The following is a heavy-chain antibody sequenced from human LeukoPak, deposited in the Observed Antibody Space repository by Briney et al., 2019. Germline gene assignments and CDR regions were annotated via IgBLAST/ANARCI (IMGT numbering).Heavy chain of an antibody. D-gene: IGHD6-6*01. Sequence: SETLSLTCTVSGGSISSSSYYWGWIRQPPGKGLEWIGSIYYSGSTYYNPSLKSRVTISVDTSKNQFSLKLISVTAADTAVYYCATIAARPPFDYWGQGTLVTVSS. J-gene: IGHJ4*02. CDR3: ATIAARPPFDY. V-gene: IGHV4-39*01. CDR2: IYYSGST. CDR1: GGSISSSSYY.